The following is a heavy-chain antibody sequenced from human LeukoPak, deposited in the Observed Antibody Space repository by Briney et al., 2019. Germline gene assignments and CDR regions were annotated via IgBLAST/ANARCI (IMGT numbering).Heavy chain of an antibody. J-gene: IGHJ5*02. V-gene: IGHV3-23*01. D-gene: IGHD6-25*01. CDR1: GFTFTNFA. Sequence: GGSLRLSCAVSGFTFTNFAMVWVRQAPGKGLQWVSSITGDGATYYADSVRGRFMLSRDTSKNTLYLQMNSLTAEDTALYYCAKGAAAGLVDWFDLWGQGTLVTVSS. CDR2: ITGDGAT. CDR3: AKGAAAGLVDWFDL.